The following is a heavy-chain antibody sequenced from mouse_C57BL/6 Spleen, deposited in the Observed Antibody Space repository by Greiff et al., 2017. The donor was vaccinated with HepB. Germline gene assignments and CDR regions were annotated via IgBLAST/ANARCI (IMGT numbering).Heavy chain of an antibody. CDR1: GYAFSRYW. J-gene: IGHJ2*01. CDR2: IYPGDGDT. CDR3: ARGGPLYYDYDAVYYFDY. V-gene: IGHV1-80*01. Sequence: QVQLQESGAELVKPGASVKISCKASGYAFSRYWMNWVKQRPGKGLEWIGQIYPGDGDTNYNGKFKGKATLTADKSSSTAYMQLSSLTSEVSAVYFCARGGPLYYDYDAVYYFDYWGQGTTLTVSS. D-gene: IGHD2-4*01.